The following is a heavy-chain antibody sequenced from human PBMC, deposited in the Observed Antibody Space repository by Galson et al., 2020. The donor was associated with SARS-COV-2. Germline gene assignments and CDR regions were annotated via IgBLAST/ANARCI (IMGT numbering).Heavy chain of an antibody. CDR1: GGSFSGYY. CDR3: ARTGGSCYFGKIRRCLWFDP. J-gene: IGHJ5*02. CDR2: INHSGST. Sequence: SETLSLTCAVYGGSFSGYYWSWIRQPPGKGLEWIGEINHSGSTNYNPSLKSRVTISVDTSKNQFSLKLSSVTAADTAVYYCARTGGSCYFGKIRRCLWFDPWGQGTLVTVSS. V-gene: IGHV4-34*01. D-gene: IGHD2-15*01.